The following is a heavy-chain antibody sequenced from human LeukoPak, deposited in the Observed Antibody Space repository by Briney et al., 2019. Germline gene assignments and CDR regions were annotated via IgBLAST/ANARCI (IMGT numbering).Heavy chain of an antibody. CDR3: ARDRGLSGYSLDY. J-gene: IGHJ4*02. CDR1: GYTFTGYA. D-gene: IGHD3-3*01. CDR2: INTNTGNP. V-gene: IGHV7-4-1*02. Sequence: ASVKVSCKASGYTFTGYAINWVRQAPGQGLEWLGWINTNTGNPTYAQGFTGRFVFSLDTSVSTSYLQIRSLKPEDTAIYYCARDRGLSGYSLDYWGQGTLVTVSS.